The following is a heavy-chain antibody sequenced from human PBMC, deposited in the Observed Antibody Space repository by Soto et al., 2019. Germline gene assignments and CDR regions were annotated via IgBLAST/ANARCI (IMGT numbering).Heavy chain of an antibody. J-gene: IGHJ4*02. CDR1: GFTFINSA. CDR3: AAVQGGGATFHF. V-gene: IGHV1-58*02. CDR2: IVVGSGHI. D-gene: IGHD1-26*01. Sequence: QMQLAQSGPEVKKPGTSVKVSCKASGFTFINSAIQWVRQARGQRLEWMGWIVVGSGHINYAQKFQERLSITRDMSTSTAYMELSSLTLEDTAVYYCAAVQGGGATFHFWGPGTPVTVSS.